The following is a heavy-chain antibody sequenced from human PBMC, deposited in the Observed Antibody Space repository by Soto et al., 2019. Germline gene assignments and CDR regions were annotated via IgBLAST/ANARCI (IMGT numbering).Heavy chain of an antibody. CDR2: VNPSGGTT. J-gene: IGHJ6*02. Sequence: QVQLVQSGAESKTPGASVKVSCKASQYNFTHYYVHWVRHAPGEGLEWMGVVNPSGGTTTYAQRFRGRVTMTRDTSTNTVYMDLRSLRPEDTAVYFCARALYDTDSGPVGAESRYYVMDVWGRGTTVTVSS. V-gene: IGHV1-46*01. CDR3: ARALYDTDSGPVGAESRYYVMDV. CDR1: QYNFTHYY. D-gene: IGHD5-12*01.